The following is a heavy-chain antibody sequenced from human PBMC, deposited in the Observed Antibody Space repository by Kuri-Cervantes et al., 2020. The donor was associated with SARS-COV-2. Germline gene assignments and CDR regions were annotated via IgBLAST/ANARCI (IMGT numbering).Heavy chain of an antibody. CDR3: PIDKGRGAFDH. D-gene: IGHD3-10*01. Sequence: LSLTCAASGFTFSSYAMRWVRQAPGKGLEWVSPISGSGGSTYYADSVKGRFTISKDNAKTSVYLQMTSLRAEDTALYYCPIDKGRGAFDHWGQGTLVTVSS. V-gene: IGHV3-23*01. CDR1: GFTFSSYA. CDR2: ISGSGGST. J-gene: IGHJ4*02.